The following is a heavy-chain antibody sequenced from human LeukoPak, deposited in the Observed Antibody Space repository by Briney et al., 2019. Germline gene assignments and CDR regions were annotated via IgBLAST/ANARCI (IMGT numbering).Heavy chain of an antibody. J-gene: IGHJ5*02. V-gene: IGHV1-18*01. D-gene: IGHD3-10*01. CDR3: ARMKGRITMVRFVNWFDP. CDR1: GYTFTSYG. CDR2: ISAYNGNT. Sequence: GASVKVSCKASGYTFTSYGISWVRQAPGQGLEWMGWISAYNGNTNYAQKLQGRVTMTTDTSTSTAYMELRSLRSDDTAVYYCARMKGRITMVRFVNWFDPWGQGTLVSVSS.